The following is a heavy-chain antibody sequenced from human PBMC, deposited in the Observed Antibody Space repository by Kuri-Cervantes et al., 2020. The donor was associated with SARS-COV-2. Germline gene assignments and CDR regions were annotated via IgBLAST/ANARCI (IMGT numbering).Heavy chain of an antibody. CDR3: ARGRYDFDY. J-gene: IGHJ4*02. V-gene: IGHV3-48*01. CDR2: ISSSSSTI. CDR1: GFTFSSYG. D-gene: IGHD3-22*01. Sequence: GGSLRLSCAASGFTFSSYGMHWVRQDPGKGLEWVSYISSSSSTIYYADSVKGRFTISRDNAKNSLYLQMNSLRAEDTAVYYCARGRYDFDYWGQGTPVTVSS.